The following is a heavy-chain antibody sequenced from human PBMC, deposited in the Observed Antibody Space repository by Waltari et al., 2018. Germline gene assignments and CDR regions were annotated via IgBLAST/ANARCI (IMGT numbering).Heavy chain of an antibody. CDR2: ISGSGGST. J-gene: IGHJ5*02. CDR3: AKDLERSTTTFPAMES. CDR1: GFTFSTYA. Sequence: EVQLLESGGGLVQPGGSLRLTCAASGFTFSTYAMSWVRQAPGKGLEWVSAISGSGGSTFYAASVKGRFAISRDNSMNTLYLQMDSLRAEDTAVYYCAKDLERSTTTFPAMESWGQGTLVTVSS. V-gene: IGHV3-23*01. D-gene: IGHD1-26*01.